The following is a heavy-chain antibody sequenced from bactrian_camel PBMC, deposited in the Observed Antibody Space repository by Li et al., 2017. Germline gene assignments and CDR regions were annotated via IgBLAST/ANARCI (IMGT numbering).Heavy chain of an antibody. J-gene: IGHJ4*01. V-gene: IGHV3-3*01. CDR3: AAHPRDGYCSLRASDFPY. CDR2: IYSSNGNA. Sequence: HVQLVESGGGSVQAGGSLRLSCKYTHRTYCMAWFRQAPGKEREGVASIYSSNGNARYADFVKGRFTISQDNAEKTLYLQMNSLKPEDTALYYCAAHPRDGYCSLRASDFPYWGQGTQVTVS. D-gene: IGHD3*01. CDR1: HRTYC.